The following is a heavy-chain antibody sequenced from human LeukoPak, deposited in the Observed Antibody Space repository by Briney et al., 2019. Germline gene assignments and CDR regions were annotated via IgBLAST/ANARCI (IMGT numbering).Heavy chain of an antibody. J-gene: IGHJ6*03. CDR3: TTDLRPYYYYYYMDV. Sequence: GGSLRLSCAASGFTFSNAWMGWVRQAPGKGLEWGGRIKSKTDGRTTDYAAPVKGRFTISRDDAKNTLYLPMNSLKTEDTAVYYCTTDLRPYYYYYYMDVWGKGTTVTVSS. CDR1: GFTFSNAW. V-gene: IGHV3-15*01. CDR2: IKSKTDGRTT.